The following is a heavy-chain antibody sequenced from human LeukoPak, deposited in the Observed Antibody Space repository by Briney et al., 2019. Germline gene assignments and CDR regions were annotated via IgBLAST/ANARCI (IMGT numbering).Heavy chain of an antibody. V-gene: IGHV3-74*01. CDR1: GFALSTYW. J-gene: IGHJ5*02. Sequence: GGSLRLSCAASGFALSTYWMHWVRQAPGKGLVWVSRIDRDGTRTTYADSVRGRFTISRDNAKNTLYLQMNSLRAEDTAVYYCARSPNCGGDCSWGQGTLVTVSS. CDR2: IDRDGTRT. D-gene: IGHD2-21*02. CDR3: ARSPNCGGDCS.